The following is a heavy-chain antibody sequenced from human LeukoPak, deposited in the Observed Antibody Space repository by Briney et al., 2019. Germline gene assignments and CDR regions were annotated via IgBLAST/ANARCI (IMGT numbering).Heavy chain of an antibody. Sequence: ASVKVSCKASGYTFTGYYMNWVRQAPGQGLEWMGWINPNSGRTNYAHNFQGRVTLTRDPSISTAYMELTGLTSNDTGVYYCARTREYSSTWFFPSFDPWGQGTLVTASS. CDR1: GYTFTGYY. CDR2: INPNSGRT. V-gene: IGHV1-2*02. D-gene: IGHD6-13*01. J-gene: IGHJ5*02. CDR3: ARTREYSSTWFFPSFDP.